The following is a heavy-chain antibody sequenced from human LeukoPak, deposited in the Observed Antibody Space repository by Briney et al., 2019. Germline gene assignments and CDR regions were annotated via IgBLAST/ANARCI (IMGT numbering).Heavy chain of an antibody. D-gene: IGHD3-10*01. J-gene: IGHJ5*02. CDR3: AKEEYYYGSGSYYKNWFDP. CDR1: GFTFSSYG. Sequence: GGSLRLSCAASGFTFSSYGKSWVRQAPGKGLEWVSAISGSGGSTYYADSVKGRFTISRDNSKNTLYLQMNSLRAEDTAVYYCAKEEYYYGSGSYYKNWFDPWGQGTLVTVSS. CDR2: ISGSGGST. V-gene: IGHV3-23*01.